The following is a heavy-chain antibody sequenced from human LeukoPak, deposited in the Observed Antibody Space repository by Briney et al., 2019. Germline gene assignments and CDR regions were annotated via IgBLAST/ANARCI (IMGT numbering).Heavy chain of an antibody. V-gene: IGHV3-21*01. D-gene: IGHD5-12*01. Sequence: GGSLRLSCVASGFTFSGNSMNWVRQPPGKGLEWVSSIDTSGRDTYYAGSVKGRFTISSDKAKKSLYLKMNSLRAEDTAVYYCARELVARKDLDYWGQGTLVTVSS. CDR1: GFTFSGNS. J-gene: IGHJ4*02. CDR3: ARELVARKDLDY. CDR2: IDTSGRDT.